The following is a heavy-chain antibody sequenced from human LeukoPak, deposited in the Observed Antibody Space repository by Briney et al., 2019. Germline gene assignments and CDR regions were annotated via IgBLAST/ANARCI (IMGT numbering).Heavy chain of an antibody. Sequence: SVKVSCKASGGTFSSYAISWVRQAPGQGLEWMGRIIPILGIANYAQKFQGRVTITADKSTSTAYMELSSLRSEDTAVYYCARAPTLQSRTGYYYYGMDVWGQGTTVTVSS. D-gene: IGHD4-11*01. CDR1: GGTFSSYA. CDR3: ARAPTLQSRTGYYYYGMDV. CDR2: IIPILGIA. J-gene: IGHJ6*02. V-gene: IGHV1-69*04.